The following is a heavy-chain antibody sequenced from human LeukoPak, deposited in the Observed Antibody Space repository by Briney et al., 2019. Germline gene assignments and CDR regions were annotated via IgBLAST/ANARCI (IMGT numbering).Heavy chain of an antibody. CDR3: ARGGYYYDSSGPIFDY. Sequence: GGSLRLSCAASGFTVSSNYMSWVRQAPGKGLEGVSVIYSGGSTYYADSVKGRFTISRDNSKNTLHLQMNSLRAEDTAVYYCARGGYYYDSSGPIFDYWGQGTLVTVSS. V-gene: IGHV3-53*01. CDR1: GFTVSSNY. D-gene: IGHD3-22*01. J-gene: IGHJ4*02. CDR2: IYSGGST.